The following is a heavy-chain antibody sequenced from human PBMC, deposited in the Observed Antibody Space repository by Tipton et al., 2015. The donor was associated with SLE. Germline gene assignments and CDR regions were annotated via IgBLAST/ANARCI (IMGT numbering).Heavy chain of an antibody. CDR1: GFSFSTYA. J-gene: IGHJ4*02. CDR2: IGYDGDKK. Sequence: SLRLSCAASGFSFSTYAMHWVRQAPGKGLEWVAFIGYDGDKKTYLDSLKGRFTISRDNSKNTLYLELNSLKPEDTAVYYCARDHRPQEFRDLPNVLYWGQGTRVTVPS. D-gene: IGHD3-10*02. V-gene: IGHV3-33*01. CDR3: ARDHRPQEFRDLPNVLY.